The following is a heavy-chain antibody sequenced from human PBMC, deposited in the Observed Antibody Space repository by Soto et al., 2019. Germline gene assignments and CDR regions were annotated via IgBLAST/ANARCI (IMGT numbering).Heavy chain of an antibody. V-gene: IGHV4-39*02. J-gene: IGHJ4*02. CDR3: ASRPYSRRLVQWSSDY. CDR1: GGSISSGTYY. Sequence: QLQLQESGPGLVKPSETLSLTCTVSGGSISSGTYYWAWIRQPPGKGLEWIGSIYYSGNTIYNPSLKSRVPTPXXTXKXXFSPTLRSVAAADTAVYYCASRPYSRRLVQWSSDYWGQGFLVPVSS. CDR2: IYYSGNT. D-gene: IGHD6-19*01.